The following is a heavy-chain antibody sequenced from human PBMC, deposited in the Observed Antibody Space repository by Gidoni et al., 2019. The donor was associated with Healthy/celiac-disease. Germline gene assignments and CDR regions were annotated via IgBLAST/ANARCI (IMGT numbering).Heavy chain of an antibody. CDR1: GFTFSSYW. Sequence: EVQLVESGGGLVQPGGSLRLSCAASGFTFSSYWMSWVRQAPGKGLEWVANIKQDGSEKYYVDSVKGRFTISRDNAKNSLYLQMNSLRAEDTAVYYCARASIEYSSSPFDYWGQGTLVTVSP. CDR3: ARASIEYSSSPFDY. D-gene: IGHD6-6*01. CDR2: IKQDGSEK. J-gene: IGHJ4*02. V-gene: IGHV3-7*01.